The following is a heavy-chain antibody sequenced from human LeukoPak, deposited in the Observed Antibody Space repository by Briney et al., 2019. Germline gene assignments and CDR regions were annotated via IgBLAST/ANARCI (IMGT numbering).Heavy chain of an antibody. CDR3: ESNIVATIGMGY. CDR2: INPNSGGT. CDR1: GYTFTGYY. Sequence: ASVKVSCKASGYTFTGYYMHWVRQAPGQGLEWMGWINPNSGGTRYAQKFQGRVTMTRDMSISTAYMELSSLISDDTAVYHCESNIVATIGMGYWGQGTLVTVSS. J-gene: IGHJ4*02. V-gene: IGHV1-2*02. D-gene: IGHD5-12*01.